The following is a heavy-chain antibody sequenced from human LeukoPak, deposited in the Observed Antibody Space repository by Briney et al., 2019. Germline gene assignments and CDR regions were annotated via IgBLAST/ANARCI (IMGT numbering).Heavy chain of an antibody. V-gene: IGHV3-21*01. D-gene: IGHD5-18*01. Sequence: PGGSLRLSCVAPGFTFSTYNMNWVRQAPGKGLEWVSSIVSTSSLMSYADSVKGRFTISRDNAKNSLYLHMNSLRAEDTAVYFCARDLRDTSMITYPYFMDVWGKGTTVIISS. CDR3: ARDLRDTSMITYPYFMDV. CDR2: IVSTSSLM. J-gene: IGHJ6*03. CDR1: GFTFSTYN.